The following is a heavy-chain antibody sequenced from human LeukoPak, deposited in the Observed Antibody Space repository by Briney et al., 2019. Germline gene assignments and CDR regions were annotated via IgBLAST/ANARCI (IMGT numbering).Heavy chain of an antibody. CDR1: GGTFSNYA. CDR3: ATNILVRDINWFDP. V-gene: IGHV1-69*01. CDR2: IIPIFDTA. D-gene: IGHD3-10*01. Sequence: SVKVSCKASGGTFSNYAISWVRQAPRQGLEWMGGIIPIFDTADNAQKFQGRLTITADESTRTAYMELSSLRYDDTAVYYCATNILVRDINWFDPWGQGTLVTVSS. J-gene: IGHJ5*02.